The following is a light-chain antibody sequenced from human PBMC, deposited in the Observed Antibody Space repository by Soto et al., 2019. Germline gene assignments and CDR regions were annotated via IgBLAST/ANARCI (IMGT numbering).Light chain of an antibody. CDR2: GAS. J-gene: IGKJ2*01. V-gene: IGKV3-20*01. CDR1: QSVSSRH. CDR3: QQYVSSPPAYT. Sequence: ESVLTQSPGTLFLSPGERATLSCRASQSVSSRHLAWYQQKPGQAPRLLIYGASSRATGIPDRFSGSGSGTDFTITISRLEPEDFAVYYCQQYVSSPPAYTFGQGTKLEIK.